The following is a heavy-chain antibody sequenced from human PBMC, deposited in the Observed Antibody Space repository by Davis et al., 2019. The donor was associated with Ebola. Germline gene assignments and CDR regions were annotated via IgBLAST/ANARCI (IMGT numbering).Heavy chain of an antibody. CDR3: ARRGYCSGTGCPWGWFDP. CDR2: IYPGDSDT. CDR1: GYTFTNYW. Sequence: GESLKISCMGSGYTFTNYWIGWVRQMPGRGLEWMGIIYPGDSDTRYSPSFQGQVTISADKSISTAYLQWSSLKASDTAIYYCARRGYCSGTGCPWGWFDPWGQGSLVTVSS. D-gene: IGHD2-2*01. J-gene: IGHJ5*02. V-gene: IGHV5-51*01.